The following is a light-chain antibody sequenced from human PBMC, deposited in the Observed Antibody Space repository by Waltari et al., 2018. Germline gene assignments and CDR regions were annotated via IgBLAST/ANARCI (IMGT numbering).Light chain of an antibody. CDR1: QIISSL. CDR3: QQLNSFPYT. CDR2: KAS. J-gene: IGKJ2*01. V-gene: IGKV1-5*03. Sequence: DIQMTQSPSTLSASVGDRVTITCRASQIISSLLAWYQQKPGKAPKLLSYKASSLESGVPSRFSGSGSGAEFTLTISSLQPEDFATYYCQQLNSFPYTFGQGTKLDIK.